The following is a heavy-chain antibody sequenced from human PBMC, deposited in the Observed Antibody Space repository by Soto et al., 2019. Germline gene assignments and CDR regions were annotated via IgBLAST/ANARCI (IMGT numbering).Heavy chain of an antibody. CDR3: ATPHSSTFYYFDY. CDR2: VSYDGSNK. J-gene: IGHJ4*02. V-gene: IGHV3-30-3*01. D-gene: IGHD6-19*01. CDR1: GFTFNTYA. Sequence: PGGSLRLSCVASGFTFNTYAMHWVRQAPGKGLEWVAVVSYDGSNKYYADSVKDRFTISRDNSKNTLYLQMNSLRAEDTAVYYCATPHSSTFYYFDYWGQGTPVTVSS.